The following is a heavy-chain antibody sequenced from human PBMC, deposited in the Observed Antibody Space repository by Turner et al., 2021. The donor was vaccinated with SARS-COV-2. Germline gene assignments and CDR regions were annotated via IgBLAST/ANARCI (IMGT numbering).Heavy chain of an antibody. CDR2: ISYDGFNK. J-gene: IGHJ4*02. CDR3: AKGRGTYYLLDLDY. CDR1: GFTFSRYG. D-gene: IGHD1-26*01. Sequence: QLQLLESGGGVFQPGRSLRLSCAPSGFTFSRYGMHWVRQAPGKGLEWVAVISYDGFNKYYADSVKGRFTISRDNYKNTLYLQRNSLRAEDTAVYYCAKGRGTYYLLDLDYWGQGTLVTVSS. V-gene: IGHV3-30*18.